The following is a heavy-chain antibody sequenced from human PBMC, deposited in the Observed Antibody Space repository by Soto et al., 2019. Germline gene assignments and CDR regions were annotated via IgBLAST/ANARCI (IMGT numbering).Heavy chain of an antibody. CDR1: GGSISSGGYY. CDR2: IYYSGST. D-gene: IGHD2-2*01. V-gene: IGHV4-31*03. CDR3: AISYCSSTSCYDDAFDI. J-gene: IGHJ3*02. Sequence: QVQLQESGPGLVEPSQTLSLTCTVSGGSISSGGYYWSWIRQHPGKGLEWIGYIYYSGSTYYNPSLKSRVTISVDTSKNQFSLKLSSVTAADTAVYYCAISYCSSTSCYDDAFDIWGQGTMVTVSS.